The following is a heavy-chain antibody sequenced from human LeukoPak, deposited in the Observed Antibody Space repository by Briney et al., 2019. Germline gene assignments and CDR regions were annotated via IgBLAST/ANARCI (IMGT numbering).Heavy chain of an antibody. Sequence: ASVKVSCKASGYTFTGYYMHWVRQAPGQGLEWMGWINPNSGGTNYAQKFQGRVTMTRDTSISTAYMELSRLRSDDTAVYYCASPSSSDLYYYMDVWAKGPRSPSP. D-gene: IGHD6-6*01. CDR1: GYTFTGYY. V-gene: IGHV1-2*02. CDR3: ASPSSSDLYYYMDV. J-gene: IGHJ6*03. CDR2: INPNSGGT.